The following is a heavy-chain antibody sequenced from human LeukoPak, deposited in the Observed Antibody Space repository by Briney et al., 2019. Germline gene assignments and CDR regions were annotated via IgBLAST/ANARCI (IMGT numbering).Heavy chain of an antibody. J-gene: IGHJ3*02. D-gene: IGHD1-26*01. CDR3: ARAAGATYLSAFDI. CDR1: GYTFTSYG. V-gene: IGHV1-18*01. Sequence: ASVKVSCKASGYTFTSYGISWVRQAPGQGLEWMGWISAYNGNTNYAQKLQGRVTMTTDTSTSTAYMELRGLRSDDTAVYYCARAAGATYLSAFDIWGQGTMVTVSS. CDR2: ISAYNGNT.